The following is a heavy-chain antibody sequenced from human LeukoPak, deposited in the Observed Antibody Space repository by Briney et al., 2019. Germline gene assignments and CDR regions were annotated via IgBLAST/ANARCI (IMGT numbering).Heavy chain of an antibody. D-gene: IGHD3-3*01. CDR2: IYYSGST. J-gene: IGHJ3*02. Sequence: SETLSLTCTVSGGSISSGTYYWSWIRQPPGKGLEWIGYIYYSGSTKYKPSLKSRVTISVDTSKNQFSLKLSSVTAADTAVYYCARGRFLDAFDIWGQGTMVTVSS. CDR3: ARGRFLDAFDI. CDR1: GGSISSGTYY. V-gene: IGHV4-61*01.